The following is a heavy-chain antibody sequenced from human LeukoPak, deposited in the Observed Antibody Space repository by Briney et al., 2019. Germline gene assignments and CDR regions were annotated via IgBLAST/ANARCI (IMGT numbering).Heavy chain of an antibody. V-gene: IGHV3-21*01. CDR1: GFTFSSYS. J-gene: IGHJ4*02. D-gene: IGHD5-18*01. CDR2: ISSSSSYI. Sequence: GGSLRLSCAASGFTFSSYSMNWVRQAPGKGLEWVSSISSSSSYIYYADSVKGRFTISRDNAKNSLYLQMNSLRVEDTAVYYCARIFGYSYGYDYWGQGTLVTVSS. CDR3: ARIFGYSYGYDY.